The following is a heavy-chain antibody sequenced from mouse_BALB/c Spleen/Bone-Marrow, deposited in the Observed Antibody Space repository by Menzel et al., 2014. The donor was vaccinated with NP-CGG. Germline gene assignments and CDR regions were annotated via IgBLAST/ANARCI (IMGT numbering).Heavy chain of an antibody. Sequence: VQLQQSGTVLARPGASVKMSCKASGYSFTSYWIHWVKQRPGQGLEWIGAIYPGDSDTSFNQKFKDKAKLTAVTSASTAYMELSSLTSEDSAVYYCTRRTATLDYWGRGTTLTVSS. CDR2: IYPGDSDT. J-gene: IGHJ2*01. CDR3: TRRTATLDY. CDR1: GYSFTSYW. D-gene: IGHD1-2*01. V-gene: IGHV1-5*01.